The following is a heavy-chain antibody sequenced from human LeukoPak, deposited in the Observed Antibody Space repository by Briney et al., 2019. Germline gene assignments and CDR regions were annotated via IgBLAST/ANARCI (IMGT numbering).Heavy chain of an antibody. Sequence: ASVTVSCKASGYTFTVYYMHWVRQAPGQGLEWMGWINPNSGGTNYAQKFQGRVTMTRDTSISTAYMELSRLRSDDTAVYYCARGDAAAGTSRYYYYYMDVWGKGTTVTVSS. CDR3: ARGDAAAGTSRYYYYYMDV. V-gene: IGHV1-2*02. D-gene: IGHD6-13*01. CDR2: INPNSGGT. J-gene: IGHJ6*03. CDR1: GYTFTVYY.